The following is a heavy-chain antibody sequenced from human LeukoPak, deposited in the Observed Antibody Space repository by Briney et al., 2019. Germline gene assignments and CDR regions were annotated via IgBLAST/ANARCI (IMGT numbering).Heavy chain of an antibody. Sequence: KPGGSLRLSCAASGFTFSSYSMNWVRQAPGKGLEWVSSISSSSSYIYYADSVKGRFTISRDNAKNSLYLQMNSLRSEETAVYYCARLGTHCSSTSCYNHDAFDIWGQGTMVTVSS. V-gene: IGHV3-21*01. J-gene: IGHJ3*02. CDR2: ISSSSSYI. D-gene: IGHD2-2*02. CDR3: ARLGTHCSSTSCYNHDAFDI. CDR1: GFTFSSYS.